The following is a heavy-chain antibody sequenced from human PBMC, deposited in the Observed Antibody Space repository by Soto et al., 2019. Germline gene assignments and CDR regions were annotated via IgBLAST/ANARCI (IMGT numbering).Heavy chain of an antibody. CDR3: ARDRTLTRIAAPFYPLDY. CDR2: ISAYNGNT. D-gene: IGHD6-13*01. J-gene: IGHJ4*02. V-gene: IGHV1-18*01. Sequence: ASVKVSCKASGYTFTSYGISWVRQAPGQGLEWMGWISAYNGNTNYAQKLQGRVTMTTDTSTSTAYMELRGLRSDDTAVYYCARDRTLTRIAAPFYPLDYWGQGTLVTVSS. CDR1: GYTFTSYG.